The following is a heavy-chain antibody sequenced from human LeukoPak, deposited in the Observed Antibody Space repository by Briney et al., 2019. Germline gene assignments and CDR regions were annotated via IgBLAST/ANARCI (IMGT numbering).Heavy chain of an antibody. V-gene: IGHV3-9*01. CDR3: AKYPLVGATKWGYFDY. Sequence: GGSLRLSCAASGFTFDDYAMHWVRQAPGKGLEWVSGISWNSGSTGYADSVKGRFTISRDNAKNTLYLQMNSLRAEDTAVYYCAKYPLVGATKWGYFDYWGQGTLVTVSS. CDR1: GFTFDDYA. CDR2: ISWNSGST. J-gene: IGHJ4*02. D-gene: IGHD1-26*01.